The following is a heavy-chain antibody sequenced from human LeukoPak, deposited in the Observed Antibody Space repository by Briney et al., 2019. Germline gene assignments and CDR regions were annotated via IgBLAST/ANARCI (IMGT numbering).Heavy chain of an antibody. J-gene: IGHJ4*02. CDR2: ISGGGDIT. CDR3: AILQGTFDY. V-gene: IGHV3-23*01. CDR1: GFNFANHA. Sequence: GGSLRLSCAASGFNFANHAMSWVRQTPGKGLEWVSAISGGGDITYYADSVKGRFTTSRDNSKNSVYLQMSSLRAEDTAIYYCAILQGTFDYWGQGTRVAVSS. D-gene: IGHD4-11*01.